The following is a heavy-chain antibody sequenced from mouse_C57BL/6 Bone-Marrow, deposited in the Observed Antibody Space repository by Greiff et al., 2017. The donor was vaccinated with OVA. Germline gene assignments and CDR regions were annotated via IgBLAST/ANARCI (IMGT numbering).Heavy chain of an antibody. CDR2: IYPRSGNT. J-gene: IGHJ1*03. CDR3: ARVDYYGSSFYWYFDV. D-gene: IGHD1-1*01. Sequence: VQLQQSGAELARPGASVKLSCKASGYTFTSYGISWVKQRTGQGLEWIGEIYPRSGNTYYNEKFKGKDKLTADKSSSSAYMELRSLTSEDSAVYFCARVDYYGSSFYWYFDVWGTGTTVTVSS. V-gene: IGHV1-81*01. CDR1: GYTFTSYG.